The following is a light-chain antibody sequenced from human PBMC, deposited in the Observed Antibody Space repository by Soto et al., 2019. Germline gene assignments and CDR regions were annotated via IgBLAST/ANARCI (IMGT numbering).Light chain of an antibody. CDR2: DAS. Sequence: DIQMTQSPSSLSASVGDRVTITCQASQGINNYLNWYQQKPGKPPKLLIYDASNLEAGVPSRFSGSGSGTDFTFSITSLQPEDVATYYRQQYESLPPRFGPGTTVEIK. CDR3: QQYESLPPR. CDR1: QGINNY. J-gene: IGKJ3*01. V-gene: IGKV1-33*01.